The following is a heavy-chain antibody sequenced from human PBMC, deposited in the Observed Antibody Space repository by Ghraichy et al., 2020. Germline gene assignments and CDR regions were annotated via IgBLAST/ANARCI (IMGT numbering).Heavy chain of an antibody. D-gene: IGHD3-10*01. J-gene: IGHJ6*02. CDR1: GYSISSGYY. V-gene: IGHV4-38-2*01. CDR2: IYHSGST. Sequence: SETLSLTCAVSGYSISSGYYWGWIRQPPGKGLEWIGSIYHSGSTYYNPSLKSRVTISVDTSKNQFSLKLSSVTAADTAVYYCARVGLLWFGELLSPYGMDVWGQGTTVTVSS. CDR3: ARVGLLWFGELLSPYGMDV.